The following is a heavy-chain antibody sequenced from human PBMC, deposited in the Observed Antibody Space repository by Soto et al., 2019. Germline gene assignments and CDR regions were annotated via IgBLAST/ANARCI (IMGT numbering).Heavy chain of an antibody. D-gene: IGHD3-22*01. V-gene: IGHV4-59*01. CDR1: GGSISSYY. J-gene: IGHJ3*02. Sequence: ETLSLTCTVSGGSISSYYWSWIRQPPGKGLEWIGYIYYSGSTNYNPSLKSRVTISVDTSKNQFSLKLSSVTAADTAVYYCARDAGSSGYQETQNDAFDIWGQGTMVTVSS. CDR3: ARDAGSSGYQETQNDAFDI. CDR2: IYYSGST.